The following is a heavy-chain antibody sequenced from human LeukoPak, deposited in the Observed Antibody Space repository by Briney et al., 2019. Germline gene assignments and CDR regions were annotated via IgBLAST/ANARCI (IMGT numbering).Heavy chain of an antibody. V-gene: IGHV4-59*12. CDR1: GGSISSYY. J-gene: IGHJ5*02. Sequence: SETLSLTCTVSGGSISSYYWSWIRQPPGKGLEWIGYIYYSGSTNYNPSLKSRVTISVDTSKNQFSLKLSSVTAADTAVYYCARVQRITIFGVVHNWFGPWGQGTLVTVSS. CDR2: IYYSGST. D-gene: IGHD3-3*01. CDR3: ARVQRITIFGVVHNWFGP.